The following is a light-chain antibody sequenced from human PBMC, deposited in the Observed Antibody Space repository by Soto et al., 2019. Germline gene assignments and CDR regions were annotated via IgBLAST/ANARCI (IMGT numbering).Light chain of an antibody. CDR2: DVS. V-gene: IGKV1-5*01. Sequence: DIQMTQSPATLSASVGERVTITCRASQSISSWLAWYQQKPGKAPKLLIYDVSSLESGVPSRFSGSASATEFTLTISSLQPDDFATYYCQQYKSFWTFGQGTKVDI. CDR1: QSISSW. CDR3: QQYKSFWT. J-gene: IGKJ1*01.